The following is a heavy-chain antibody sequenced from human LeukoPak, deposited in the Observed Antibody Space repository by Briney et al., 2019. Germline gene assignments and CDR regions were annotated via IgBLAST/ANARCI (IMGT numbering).Heavy chain of an antibody. D-gene: IGHD1-26*01. CDR1: GYTFTGYY. Sequence: ASVKVSCEASGYTFTGYYMHWVRQAPGQGLEWMGWINPNSGGTNYAQKFQGRVTMTRDTSISTAYMELSRLRSDDTAVYYCARAQQWGNSFDPWGQGTLVTVSS. CDR3: ARAQQWGNSFDP. CDR2: INPNSGGT. J-gene: IGHJ5*02. V-gene: IGHV1-2*02.